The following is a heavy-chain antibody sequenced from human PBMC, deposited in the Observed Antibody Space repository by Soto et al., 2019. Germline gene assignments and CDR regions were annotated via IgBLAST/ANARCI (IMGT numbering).Heavy chain of an antibody. CDR2: IYYSGST. CDR1: GGSISSSSYY. J-gene: IGHJ6*02. CDR3: AKGKRITMIVDLTYGMDV. D-gene: IGHD3-22*01. Sequence: SETLSLTCTVSGGSISSSSYYWGWIRQPPGKGLEWIGSIYYSGSTYYNPSLKSRVTISVDTSKNQFSLKLSSVTAADTAVYYCAKGKRITMIVDLTYGMDVWGQGTTVTVSS. V-gene: IGHV4-39*01.